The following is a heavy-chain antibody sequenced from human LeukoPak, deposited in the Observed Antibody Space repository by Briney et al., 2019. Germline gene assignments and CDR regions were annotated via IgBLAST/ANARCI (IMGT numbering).Heavy chain of an antibody. CDR3: AKMVREFYTISYYFDY. J-gene: IGHJ4*02. D-gene: IGHD2-8*01. Sequence: PGGSLRLSCAASGFTFSGYAMNWVRQAPGKGLEWVSGISGSGAGTYYADSVKGRFTISRDNSENTLYLQMNSLRADDTAVYYCAKMVREFYTISYYFDYWGQGTLVTVSS. V-gene: IGHV3-23*01. CDR1: GFTFSGYA. CDR2: ISGSGAGT.